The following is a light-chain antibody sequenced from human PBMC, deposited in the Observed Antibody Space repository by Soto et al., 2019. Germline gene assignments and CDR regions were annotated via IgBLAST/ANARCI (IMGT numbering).Light chain of an antibody. V-gene: IGLV1-40*01. Sequence: QSVLTQPPSVSGAPGQRVTISCTGSSSNIGANFDVNWYQLLPGTSPKLLIYADSNRPSGVPDRFSGSKSGASASLAITGLQADDEADYYCQTYDNSLSGPVFGGGTKRTVL. CDR1: SSNIGANFD. J-gene: IGLJ2*01. CDR3: QTYDNSLSGPV. CDR2: ADS.